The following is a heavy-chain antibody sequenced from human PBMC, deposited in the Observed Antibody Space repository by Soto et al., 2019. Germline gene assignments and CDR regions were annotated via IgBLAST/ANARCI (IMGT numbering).Heavy chain of an antibody. Sequence: QVQLVQSGAEVKKPGASVKVSCKASGYTFTSYYIQWVRQAPGQGLEWMGIINPNGGITNYAQKFQGRVTLTRDTSTATLYRELSSLRSEDTAVYYCVKGFYLCDYWGQGTLVTVSS. D-gene: IGHD2-2*01. CDR3: VKGFYLCDY. J-gene: IGHJ4*02. CDR2: INPNGGIT. V-gene: IGHV1-46*03. CDR1: GYTFTSYY.